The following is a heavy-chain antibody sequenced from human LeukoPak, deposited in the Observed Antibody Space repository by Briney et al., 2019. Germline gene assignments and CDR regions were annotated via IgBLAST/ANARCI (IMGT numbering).Heavy chain of an antibody. CDR2: ISSSSSTI. CDR1: GFTFSSYS. Sequence: GGSLRLSCAASGFTFSSYSMNWVRQAPGKGLEGVSYISSSSSTIYYADSVKGRFTISRDNAKNSLYLQMNSLRAEDTAVYYCASNIAAAGSDYWGQGTLVTVSS. CDR3: ASNIAAAGSDY. V-gene: IGHV3-48*01. D-gene: IGHD6-13*01. J-gene: IGHJ4*02.